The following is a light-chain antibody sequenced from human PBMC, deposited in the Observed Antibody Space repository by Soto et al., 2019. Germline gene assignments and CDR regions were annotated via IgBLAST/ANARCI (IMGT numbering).Light chain of an antibody. Sequence: EIVMTQSPSTLSVSPGERATLSCRASQSVSSNLAWYQQNPGQAPMLLIYGASTRSTGIPARFSGSGSGTEFTLTISGLQSEDLAVYYCQQYNNWTTWTFGHGTKVDIK. CDR1: QSVSSN. CDR3: QQYNNWTTWT. J-gene: IGKJ1*01. CDR2: GAS. V-gene: IGKV3-15*01.